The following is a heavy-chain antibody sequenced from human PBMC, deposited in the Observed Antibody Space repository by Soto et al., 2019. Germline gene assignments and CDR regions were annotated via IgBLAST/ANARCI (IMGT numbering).Heavy chain of an antibody. Sequence: SQTQALTWTVSGYSIRSGGDCGWIRKTPGKRLEWIGSMYPTGSTYYNPSLKSLVTISVDTSKNQFSLKLSSVTAADTAVYYCARRITRLRAQYNWFDPWGQGTLVTVSS. CDR2: MYPTGST. J-gene: IGHJ5*02. CDR3: ARRITRLRAQYNWFDP. V-gene: IGHV4-38-2*02. CDR1: GYSIRSGGD. D-gene: IGHD3-9*01.